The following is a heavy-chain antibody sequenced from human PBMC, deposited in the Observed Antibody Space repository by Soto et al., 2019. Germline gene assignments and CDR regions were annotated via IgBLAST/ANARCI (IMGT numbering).Heavy chain of an antibody. D-gene: IGHD3-3*01. Sequence: QLVQSGAEVKKPGAAVMVSCKTSGPTFIAYYIHWVRQAPGQGLEWMGWIDPKSGCTTYEQKFLGQVSMARDTAINTAHIDPDRLTSDDTAVFFCARISVDGPEGGQGTRIPVSS. CDR3: ARISVDGPE. CDR1: GPTFIAYY. V-gene: IGHV1-2*02. CDR2: IDPKSGCT. J-gene: IGHJ4*02.